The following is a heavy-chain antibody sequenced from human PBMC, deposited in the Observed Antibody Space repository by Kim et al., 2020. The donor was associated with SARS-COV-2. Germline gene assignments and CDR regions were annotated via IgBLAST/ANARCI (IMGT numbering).Heavy chain of an antibody. V-gene: IGHV4-39*01. CDR2: IYYSGST. CDR3: ANMAGYYDFWSGYTYY. D-gene: IGHD3-3*01. CDR1: GGSISSSSYY. Sequence: SETLSLTCTVSGGSISSSSYYWGWIRQPPGKGLEWIGSIYYSGSTYYNPSLKSRVTISVDTSKNQFSLKLSSVTAADTAVYYCANMAGYYDFWSGYTYY. J-gene: IGHJ6*01.